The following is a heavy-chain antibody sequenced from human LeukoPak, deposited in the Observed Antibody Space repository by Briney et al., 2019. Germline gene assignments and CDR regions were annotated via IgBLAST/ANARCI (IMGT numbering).Heavy chain of an antibody. V-gene: IGHV1-2*02. CDR3: ARDRCSGGSCYHDAFDI. J-gene: IGHJ3*02. D-gene: IGHD2-15*01. Sequence: GASVKVSCKASGYTFTGYYMHWVRQAPGQGLEWMGWINPNSGGTNYAQKFQGRVTMTRDTSISTAYMELSRLRSDDTAVYYCARDRCSGGSCYHDAFDIWGQGTMVTVSS. CDR1: GYTFTGYY. CDR2: INPNSGGT.